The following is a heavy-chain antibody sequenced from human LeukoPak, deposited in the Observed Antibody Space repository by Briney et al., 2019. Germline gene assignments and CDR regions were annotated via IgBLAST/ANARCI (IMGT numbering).Heavy chain of an antibody. CDR2: INHSGST. J-gene: IGHJ4*02. D-gene: IGHD3-10*01. CDR3: ARTDQKRISGSASYYRGRPVDY. Sequence: PSETLSLTCAVYGESFNGHYWTWIRQPPGKGLEWIGKINHSGSTNYDPSLESRVTISVDTSKNQFSLNLNSVTAADTAVYYCARTDQKRISGSASYYRGRPVDYWGQGTLVTVSS. CDR1: GESFNGHY. V-gene: IGHV4-34*01.